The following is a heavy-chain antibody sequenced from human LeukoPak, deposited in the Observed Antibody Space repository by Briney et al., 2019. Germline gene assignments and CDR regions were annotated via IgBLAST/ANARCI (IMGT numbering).Heavy chain of an antibody. D-gene: IGHD3-10*01. CDR1: GITLSGYD. Sequence: GGSLRLSCAASGITLSGYDMHWVRQSTGKGLEWVSCIGSAGDTYYAGSVKGRFTISREDAKKSLYLQMNSLRAGDTAVYYCVRGIGNYYDSGAADCWGQGTRVTVAP. CDR2: IGSAGDT. CDR3: VRGIGNYYDSGAADC. V-gene: IGHV3-13*04. J-gene: IGHJ4*02.